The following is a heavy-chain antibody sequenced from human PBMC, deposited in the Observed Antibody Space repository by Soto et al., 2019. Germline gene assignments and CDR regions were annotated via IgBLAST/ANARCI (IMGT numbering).Heavy chain of an antibody. CDR1: GYTFTSYS. CDR3: VCGWSGDY. CDR2: INAGNGNT. V-gene: IGHV1-3*05. D-gene: IGHD2-15*01. J-gene: IGHJ4*02. Sequence: QVQLVQSGAEEKKPGASVKVSCKASGYTFTSYSMHWVRQAPGQRLEWMGWINAGNGNTKYSQKFQGRVTISRDTSASTAYLDLTSVRSEGTAEYYCVCGWSGDYWGRGTLVTVSS.